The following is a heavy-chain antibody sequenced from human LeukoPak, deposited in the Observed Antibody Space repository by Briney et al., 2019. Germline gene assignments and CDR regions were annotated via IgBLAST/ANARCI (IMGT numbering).Heavy chain of an antibody. CDR1: GFTFSHYW. V-gene: IGHV3-74*01. CDR2: IESDGGRT. D-gene: IGHD2-2*01. Sequence: GGSLRLSCAASGFTFSHYWMHWVRQAPGKGLVWVSRIESDGGRTDYADSLKGRFAISRDNAKNTLYLEMNSLRAEDTAVYYCARVGHCSSTACFIDYWGQGTLVTVSS. J-gene: IGHJ4*02. CDR3: ARVGHCSSTACFIDY.